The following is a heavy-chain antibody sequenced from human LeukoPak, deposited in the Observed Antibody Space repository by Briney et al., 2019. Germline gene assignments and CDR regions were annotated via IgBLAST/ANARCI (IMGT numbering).Heavy chain of an antibody. CDR3: ANPVMI. CDR1: GFTFRRHN. CDR2: ISGSGGST. Sequence: GRSLRLSCSASGFTFRRHNIHWVRQAPGKGLEWVSAISGSGGSTYYADSVKGRFTISRDNSKNTLYLQMNSLRAEDTAVYYCANPVMIGGQGTLVTVSS. D-gene: IGHD3-22*01. J-gene: IGHJ4*02. V-gene: IGHV3-23*01.